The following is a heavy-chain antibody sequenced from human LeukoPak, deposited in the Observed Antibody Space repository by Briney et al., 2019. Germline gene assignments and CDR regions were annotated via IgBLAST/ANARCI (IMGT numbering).Heavy chain of an antibody. CDR2: IYHSGST. D-gene: IGHD6-13*01. J-gene: IGHJ5*02. CDR1: GGSISSGGYS. V-gene: IGHV4-30-2*01. Sequence: PSETLSLTCAVSGGSISSGGYSWSWIRQPPGKGLEWIGYIYHSGSTYYNPSRKSRVTISVDRSKNQFSLKLSSVTAADTAVYYCARVIAAAGSSGSSWFDPWGQGTLVTVSS. CDR3: ARVIAAAGSSGSSWFDP.